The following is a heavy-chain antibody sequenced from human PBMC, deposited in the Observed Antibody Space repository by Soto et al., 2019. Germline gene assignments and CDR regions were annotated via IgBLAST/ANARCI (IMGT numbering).Heavy chain of an antibody. D-gene: IGHD6-19*01. J-gene: IGHJ3*02. CDR3: AKGSLSGWAGDGFDS. CDR1: GFNFDDYA. CDR2: ISWNGGGI. V-gene: IGHV3-9*01. Sequence: EGQLVNSGGGLVQPGRSLRLSCATSGFNFDDYAMHWVRQAPGKGLEWVSSISWNGGGIAYADSVKGRVTISRDHAKKSLDLQRNSLRTEDTALYYCAKGSLSGWAGDGFDSWGQGTMVTVSS.